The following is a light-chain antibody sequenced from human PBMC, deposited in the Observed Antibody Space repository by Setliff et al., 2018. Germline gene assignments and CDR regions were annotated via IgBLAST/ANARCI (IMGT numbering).Light chain of an antibody. V-gene: IGLV2-14*01. CDR2: EVT. CDR3: SSYTSSDTWV. J-gene: IGLJ3*02. CDR1: STDIDDYNY. Sequence: QSALTQPASASGSPGQSITISCTRTSTDIDDYNYVSWYQQHPGKAPKLMIYEVTNRPSGVSNRFSGSKSGNTASLTISVLQAEDEGDYYCSSYTSSDTWVFGGGTQLTVL.